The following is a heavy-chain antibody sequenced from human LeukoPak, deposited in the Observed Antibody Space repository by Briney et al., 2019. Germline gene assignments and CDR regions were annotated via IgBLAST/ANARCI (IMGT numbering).Heavy chain of an antibody. D-gene: IGHD6-13*01. V-gene: IGHV4-39*07. J-gene: IGHJ4*02. CDR3: AKSSTRAYFDY. CDR2: INHSGST. CDR1: GGSISSSSYY. Sequence: ASETLSLTCTVSGGSISSSSYYWGWIRQPPGKGLEWIGEINHSGSTNYNPSLKSRVTISVDTSKNQFSLKLSSVTAADTAVYYCAKSSTRAYFDYWGQGTLVTVSS.